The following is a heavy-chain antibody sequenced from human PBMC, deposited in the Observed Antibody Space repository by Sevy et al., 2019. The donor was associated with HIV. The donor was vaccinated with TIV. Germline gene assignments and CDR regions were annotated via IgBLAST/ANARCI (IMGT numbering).Heavy chain of an antibody. CDR1: GFTFRSYA. CDR2: IKEDGSGR. CDR3: ARLYSSSSGRGLDN. Sequence: GGSLRLSCAGSGFTFRSYAIHWVRQAPGRGLEWVANIKEDGSGRFYVDSVRGRFTVSRDNAKKTLYLQMNNLRGEDTALYYCARLYSSSSGRGLDNWGQGALVTVSS. V-gene: IGHV3-7*01. D-gene: IGHD6-6*01. J-gene: IGHJ4*02.